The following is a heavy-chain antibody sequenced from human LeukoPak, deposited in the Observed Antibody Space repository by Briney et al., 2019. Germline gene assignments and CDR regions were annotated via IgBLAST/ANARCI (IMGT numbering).Heavy chain of an antibody. V-gene: IGHV4-38-2*01. D-gene: IGHD1-26*01. CDR2: VHHTGSD. J-gene: IGHJ3*01. Sequence: SETLSLTCVISGYSINAGYFWGWIRQSPVKGLEWIGSVHHTGSDYYNPSLKSRVTISIDTSKNHFSLNLTSVTAADTAVFFCARVIVTATHVPDAFDLWGQGILVTVSS. CDR1: GYSINAGYF. CDR3: ARVIVTATHVPDAFDL.